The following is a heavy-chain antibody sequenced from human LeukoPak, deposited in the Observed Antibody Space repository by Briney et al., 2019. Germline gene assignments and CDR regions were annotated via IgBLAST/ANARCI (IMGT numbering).Heavy chain of an antibody. Sequence: PGRSLRLSCAASGFTFDDYAMHWVRQAPGKGLEWVSGISWNSGSIGYADSVKGRFTISRDNAKNSLYLQMNSLRPEDTALYYCAKGGIHRGYYFYYMDVWGKGTTVTISS. CDR1: GFTFDDYA. CDR3: AKGGIHRGYYFYYMDV. D-gene: IGHD2/OR15-2a*01. CDR2: ISWNSGSI. V-gene: IGHV3-9*01. J-gene: IGHJ6*03.